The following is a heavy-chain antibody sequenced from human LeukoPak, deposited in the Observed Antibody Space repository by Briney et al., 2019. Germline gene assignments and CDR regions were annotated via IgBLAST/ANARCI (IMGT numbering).Heavy chain of an antibody. CDR2: ITSTSTYI. Sequence: GGSLRLSCAASGFTFSTYNMNWVRQTPGKGLEWVSSITSTSTYIYYADSVKGRFTISRDNAKNSLFLQMNSLTADDTAVYYCARPMEGYSGSGSWYFDYWGQGSLVTVSS. CDR1: GFTFSTYN. CDR3: ARPMEGYSGSGSWYFDY. D-gene: IGHD3-10*01. V-gene: IGHV3-21*01. J-gene: IGHJ4*02.